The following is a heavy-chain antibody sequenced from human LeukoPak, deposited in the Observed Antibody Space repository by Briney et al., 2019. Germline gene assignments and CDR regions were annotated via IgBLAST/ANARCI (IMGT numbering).Heavy chain of an antibody. V-gene: IGHV3-23*01. D-gene: IGHD3-9*01. CDR3: AKAAGYDRAYYYSGMDV. CDR2: LSGSGGSR. J-gene: IGHJ6*02. Sequence: GRSLRLSCAASGFTFSRYAMSWVPQARGKGLEGVTALSGSGGSRYSADAVKGRFTISRDNSKNTLYLQMNSLRAEDTAVYYCAKAAGYDRAYYYSGMDVWGQGTTVTVSS. CDR1: GFTFSRYA.